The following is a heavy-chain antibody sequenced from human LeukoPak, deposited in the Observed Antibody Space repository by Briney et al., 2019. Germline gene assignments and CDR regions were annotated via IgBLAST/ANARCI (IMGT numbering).Heavy chain of an antibody. CDR2: ITSSGSTI. D-gene: IGHD6-6*01. J-gene: IGHJ3*02. V-gene: IGHV3-11*01. CDR1: GFTFSDYY. CDR3: ARIGRPAAFDI. Sequence: GGSLRLSCAGSGFTFSDYYMSWIRQAPGKGLEWVSYITSSGSTIYYADSMKGRFTISRDNAKHSLFLQLDSLRAEDTAVYYCARIGRPAAFDIWGQGTLVIVSS.